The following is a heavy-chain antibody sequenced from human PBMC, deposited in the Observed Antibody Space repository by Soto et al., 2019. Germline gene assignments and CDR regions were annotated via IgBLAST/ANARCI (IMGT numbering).Heavy chain of an antibody. V-gene: IGHV3-23*01. CDR1: GFTFSSYA. J-gene: IGHJ4*02. Sequence: GGSLRLSCAASGFTFSSYAMSWVRQAPGKGLEWVSAISGSGGSTYHADSVKGRFTISRDNSKNTLYLQMNSLRAEDTAVYYCAKDWSRIAARRIDYWGQGTLVTVSS. CDR2: ISGSGGST. D-gene: IGHD6-6*01. CDR3: AKDWSRIAARRIDY.